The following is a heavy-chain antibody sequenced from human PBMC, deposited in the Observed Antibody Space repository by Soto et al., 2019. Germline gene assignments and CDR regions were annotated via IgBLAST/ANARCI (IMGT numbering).Heavy chain of an antibody. V-gene: IGHV3-23*01. J-gene: IGHJ6*02. CDR3: AKDLSDNWNYEDPLYYYYGMDV. D-gene: IGHD1-7*01. CDR1: GFTFSSYA. CDR2: ISGSGGST. Sequence: GGSLRLSCAASGFTFSSYAMSWVRQAPGKGLEWVSAISGSGGSTYYADSVKGRFTISRDNSKNTLYLQMNSLRAEDTAVYYCAKDLSDNWNYEDPLYYYYGMDVWGQGTTVTVSS.